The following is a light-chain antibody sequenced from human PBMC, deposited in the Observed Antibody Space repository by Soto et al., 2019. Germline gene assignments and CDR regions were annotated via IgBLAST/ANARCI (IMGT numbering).Light chain of an antibody. J-gene: IGLJ2*01. CDR2: GNS. CDR3: QSYDSSLSGSV. Sequence: QSVLTQPPSVSGAPGQRVTISCTGTSSNIGAGYDVHWYQQLPGTAPKLLIYGNSNRPSGVPDRFSGSKSGTSASLAITGLQDEDVADYYCQSYDSSLSGSVFGGGTKLTVL. V-gene: IGLV1-40*01. CDR1: SSNIGAGYD.